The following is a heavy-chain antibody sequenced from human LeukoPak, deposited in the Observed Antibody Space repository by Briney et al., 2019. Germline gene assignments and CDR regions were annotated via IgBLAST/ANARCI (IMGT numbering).Heavy chain of an antibody. D-gene: IGHD4-17*01. Sequence: GSLRLSCVASGFTFSSYWMSWVRQAPGKGLEWVANIKEDGSEKYYVDSVKGRFTISRDNAKNSLYLQMNSLRAEDTAVYYCARDVTGSYGESYFDYWGQGSLVTVSS. CDR1: GFTFSSYW. CDR2: IKEDGSEK. V-gene: IGHV3-7*01. J-gene: IGHJ4*02. CDR3: ARDVTGSYGESYFDY.